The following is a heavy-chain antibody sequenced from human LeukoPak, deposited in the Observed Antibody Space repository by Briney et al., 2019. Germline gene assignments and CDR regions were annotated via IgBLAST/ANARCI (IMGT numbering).Heavy chain of an antibody. J-gene: IGHJ6*02. D-gene: IGHD3-10*01. Sequence: PSETLSLTCIVSGGSITSNYWSWIRQPPGKGLEWIGYIYYSGSSDYNPSLRSRVTISVDTPKNQFSLKLTSVTAADTAVYYCARQASVVRGILYYYYGMDVWGQGTTVTVSS. CDR2: IYYSGSS. V-gene: IGHV4-59*08. CDR1: GGSITSNY. CDR3: ARQASVVRGILYYYYGMDV.